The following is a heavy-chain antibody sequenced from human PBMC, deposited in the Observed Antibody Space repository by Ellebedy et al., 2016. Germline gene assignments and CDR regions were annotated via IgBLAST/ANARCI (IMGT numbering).Heavy chain of an antibody. Sequence: GGSLRLSCAASGFSFSTYWMHWVREAPGKGLMWISRISPDGGSVRYADSVKGRFTISTDEAKNMVYLQMNNLSAEDTAMYYCARDHSGPQAFEIWGQGTMVTVSS. V-gene: IGHV3-74*01. CDR2: ISPDGGSV. CDR1: GFSFSTYW. D-gene: IGHD5-12*01. CDR3: ARDHSGPQAFEI. J-gene: IGHJ3*02.